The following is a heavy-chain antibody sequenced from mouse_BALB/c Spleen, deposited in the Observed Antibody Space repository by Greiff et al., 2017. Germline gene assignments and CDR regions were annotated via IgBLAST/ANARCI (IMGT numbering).Heavy chain of an antibody. Sequence: EVKVVESGGDLVKPGGSLKLSCAASGFTFSSYGMSWVRQTPDKRLEWVATISSGGSYTYYPDSVKGRFTISRDNAKNTLYLQMSSLKSEDTAMYYCAREIYGYAMDYWGQGTSVTVSS. D-gene: IGHD1-1*01. J-gene: IGHJ4*01. CDR2: ISSGGSYT. CDR1: GFTFSSYG. CDR3: AREIYGYAMDY. V-gene: IGHV5-6*01.